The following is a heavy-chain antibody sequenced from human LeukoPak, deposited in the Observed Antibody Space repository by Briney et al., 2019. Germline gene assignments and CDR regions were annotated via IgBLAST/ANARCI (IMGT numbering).Heavy chain of an antibody. CDR1: GFNFSAYW. CDR2: IKDDGSDK. CDR3: ARDFYYYGSGKYFSVDVFDI. Sequence: GGSLRLACSASGFNFSAYWMTWVRQAPGKGLEWVANIKDDGSDKYYMESVKGRFTISRDNAKNSLHLQLNSLRAEDTAVYYCARDFYYYGSGKYFSVDVFDIWGQGTMVTVSS. V-gene: IGHV3-7*01. J-gene: IGHJ3*02. D-gene: IGHD3-10*01.